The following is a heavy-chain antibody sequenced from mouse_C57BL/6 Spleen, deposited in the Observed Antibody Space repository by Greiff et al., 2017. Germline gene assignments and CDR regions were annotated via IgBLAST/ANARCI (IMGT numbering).Heavy chain of an antibody. CDR3: ARELRLLFAY. V-gene: IGHV1-76*01. J-gene: IGHJ3*01. D-gene: IGHD3-2*02. CDR1: GYTFTDYY. Sequence: VQLQQSGAELVRPGASVKLSCKASGYTFTDYYINWVKQRPGQGLEWIARIYPGSGNTYYNEKFKGKATLTAEKSSSTAYMQLSSLTSEDSAVYFCARELRLLFAYWGQGTLVTVSA. CDR2: IYPGSGNT.